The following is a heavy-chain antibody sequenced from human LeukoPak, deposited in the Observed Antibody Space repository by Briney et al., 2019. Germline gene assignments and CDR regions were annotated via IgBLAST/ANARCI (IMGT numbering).Heavy chain of an antibody. V-gene: IGHV4-59*12. CDR1: GGSISSYY. J-gene: IGHJ6*02. CDR3: ARAYCSGGSCYSGLTYYYYYYGMDV. D-gene: IGHD2-15*01. CDR2: IYYSGST. Sequence: SETLSLTCTVSGGSISSYYWSWLRQPPGKGLEWIGYIYYSGSTNYNPSLKSRVTISVDTSKNQFSLKLSSVTAADTAVYYCARAYCSGGSCYSGLTYYYYYYGMDVWGQGTTVTVSS.